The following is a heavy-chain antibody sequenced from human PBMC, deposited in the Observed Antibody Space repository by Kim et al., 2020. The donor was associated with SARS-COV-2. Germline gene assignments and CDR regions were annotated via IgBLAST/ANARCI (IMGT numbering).Heavy chain of an antibody. CDR1: GYTFSTYG. Sequence: ASVKVSCKASGYTFSTYGMHWVRQAPGQRLEWMGWIIVGIGNAKYSEKFQGRVTITRDTAASTAYMELSSLRSEDTAVFYCARDQGVWDCLSQGARVT. J-gene: IGHJ4*02. CDR3: ARDQGVWDC. D-gene: IGHD3-16*01. V-gene: IGHV1-3*01. CDR2: IIVGIGNA.